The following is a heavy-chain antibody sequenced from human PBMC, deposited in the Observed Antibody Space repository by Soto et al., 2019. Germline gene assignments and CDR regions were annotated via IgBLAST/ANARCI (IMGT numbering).Heavy chain of an antibody. Sequence: QVQLVQSGAEVKKPGSSVKVSCKASGGTFSSYAISWVRQAPGQGLEWMGGIIPIFGTANYAQKFQGRVTITADESTSTAYMELSSLRSEDTAVYYCAREWIGYYDSSGYIGYYFDYWGQGTLVTVSS. V-gene: IGHV1-69*12. CDR1: GGTFSSYA. J-gene: IGHJ4*02. CDR3: AREWIGYYDSSGYIGYYFDY. CDR2: IIPIFGTA. D-gene: IGHD3-22*01.